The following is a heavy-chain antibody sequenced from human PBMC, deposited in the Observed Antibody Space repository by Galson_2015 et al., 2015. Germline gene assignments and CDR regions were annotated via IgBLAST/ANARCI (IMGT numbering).Heavy chain of an antibody. CDR3: ARDSYGSPVSMDV. Sequence: TLSLTCTVSGDSVSSSSYYWTWVRQHPGKGLEWIGHIHYGGSPYYNPSLRGRVTISVDTSKNQFSLRLTSVTAADTAVYFCARDSYGSPVSMDVWGQGTTVSVSS. CDR2: IHYGGSP. V-gene: IGHV4-31*03. CDR1: GDSVSSSSYY. D-gene: IGHD3-10*01. J-gene: IGHJ6*02.